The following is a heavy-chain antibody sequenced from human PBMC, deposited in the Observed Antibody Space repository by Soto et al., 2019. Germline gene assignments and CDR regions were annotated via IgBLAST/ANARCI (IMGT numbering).Heavy chain of an antibody. CDR3: AKDMSPSSGSGFFDY. J-gene: IGHJ4*02. CDR1: GFTFDDYT. CDR2: ISWDGGST. Sequence: PGGSLRLSCAASGFTFDDYTMHWVRQAPGKGLEWVSLISWDGGSTYYADSVKGRFTISRDNSKNSLYLQMNSLRTEDTALYYCAKDMSPSSGSGFFDYWGQGTLVTVSS. D-gene: IGHD3-3*01. V-gene: IGHV3-43*01.